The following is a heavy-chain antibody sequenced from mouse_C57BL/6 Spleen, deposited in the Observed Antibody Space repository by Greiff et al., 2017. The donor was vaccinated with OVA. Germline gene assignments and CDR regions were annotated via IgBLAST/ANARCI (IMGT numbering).Heavy chain of an antibody. Sequence: EVKLQESGPGLVKPSQSLSLTCSVTGYSITSGYYWNWIRQFPGNKLEWMGYISYDGSNNYNPSLKNRISITRDTSKNQFFLKLNSVTTEDTATYYCARARNYGYDDYAMDYWGQGTSVTVSS. CDR3: ARARNYGYDDYAMDY. CDR1: GYSITSGYY. D-gene: IGHD2-2*01. J-gene: IGHJ4*01. CDR2: ISYDGSN. V-gene: IGHV3-6*01.